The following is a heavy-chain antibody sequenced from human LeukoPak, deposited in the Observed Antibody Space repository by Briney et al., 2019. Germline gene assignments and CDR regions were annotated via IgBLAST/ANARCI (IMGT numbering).Heavy chain of an antibody. J-gene: IGHJ4*02. CDR1: GGSISSVGCF. D-gene: IGHD6-19*01. CDR3: ATLVPVYSSGWYYVDY. V-gene: IGHV4-31*03. CDR2: IFNTGRA. Sequence: SETLSLTCTVSGGSISSVGCFWSWIRQNPGKGLEYIGYIFNTGRASYNPSLRSRVTMSVDTPNNQFSLRLISVTAADTAVYYCATLVPVYSSGWYYVDYWGQGTLVTVSS.